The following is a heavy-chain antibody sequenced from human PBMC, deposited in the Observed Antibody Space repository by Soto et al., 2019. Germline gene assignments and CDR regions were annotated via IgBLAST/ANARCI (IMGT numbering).Heavy chain of an antibody. J-gene: IGHJ6*02. D-gene: IGHD6-13*01. CDR3: ARDVRVAAAGPYYYYYGMDV. CDR1: GYTFTSYY. CDR2: ISAYNGNT. V-gene: IGHV1-18*04. Sequence: ASVKVSCKASGYTFTSYYMHWVRQAPGQGLEWMGWISAYNGNTNYAQKLQGRVTMTTDTSTSTAYMELRSLRSEDTAVYYCARDVRVAAAGPYYYYYGMDVWGQGTTVTVSS.